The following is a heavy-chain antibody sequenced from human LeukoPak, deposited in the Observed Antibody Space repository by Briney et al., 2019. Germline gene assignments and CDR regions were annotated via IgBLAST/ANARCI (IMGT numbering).Heavy chain of an antibody. V-gene: IGHV3-9*01. Sequence: GRSLRLSCAASGFTFDDYAMHWVRHAPGKGLEWVSSISWNSGSIGYADSVKGRFTISRDNAKNSLCLQMNSLRAEDTALYFCAKHMGSGHDTFDCWGQGTLVTVSS. D-gene: IGHD5-12*01. CDR2: ISWNSGSI. CDR3: AKHMGSGHDTFDC. J-gene: IGHJ4*02. CDR1: GFTFDDYA.